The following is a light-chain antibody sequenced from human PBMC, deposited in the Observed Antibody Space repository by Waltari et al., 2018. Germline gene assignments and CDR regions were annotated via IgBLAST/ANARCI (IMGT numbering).Light chain of an antibody. Sequence: DIVMTQSPDALAVSLGERATINCKSSQSVLHSSNNKNYLAWYQQKPGQPPNLLIYWASTRESGIPDRFSGSGSGTDFTLTISSLQAEDVAVYYCQQYFSDPWTFGQGTKVEIK. J-gene: IGKJ1*01. CDR2: WAS. CDR1: QSVLHSSNNKNY. V-gene: IGKV4-1*01. CDR3: QQYFSDPWT.